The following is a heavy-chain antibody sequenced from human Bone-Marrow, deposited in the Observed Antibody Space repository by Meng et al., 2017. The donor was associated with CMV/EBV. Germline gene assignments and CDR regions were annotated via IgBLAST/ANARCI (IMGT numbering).Heavy chain of an antibody. Sequence: ASVKVSCKASGYTFTGYYMHWVRQAPGQGLEWMGWINPNSGGTNYAQKFQGRVTMTRDTSISTAYMELSRLRSDDTAVYYRASGVLMAGGINWFDPWGQGTLVTVSS. CDR1: GYTFTGYY. D-gene: IGHD2-8*01. CDR3: ASGVLMAGGINWFDP. J-gene: IGHJ5*02. V-gene: IGHV1-2*02. CDR2: INPNSGGT.